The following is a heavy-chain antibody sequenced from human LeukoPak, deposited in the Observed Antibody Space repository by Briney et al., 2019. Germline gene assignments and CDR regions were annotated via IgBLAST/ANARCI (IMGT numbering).Heavy chain of an antibody. D-gene: IGHD6-19*01. J-gene: IGHJ4*02. CDR2: ISWNSGSI. Sequence: QSGRSLRLSCAASGFTFDDYAMHWVRHAPGKGLEWVSGISWNSGSIGYADSVKGRFTISRDNAKNSLYLQMNSLRAEDTALYYCAKVTEADLIAVAGTNGNYFDYWGQGTLVTVSS. CDR3: AKVTEADLIAVAGTNGNYFDY. V-gene: IGHV3-9*01. CDR1: GFTFDDYA.